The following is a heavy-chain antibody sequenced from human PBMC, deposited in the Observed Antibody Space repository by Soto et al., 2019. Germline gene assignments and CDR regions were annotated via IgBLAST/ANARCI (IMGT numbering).Heavy chain of an antibody. D-gene: IGHD3-3*01. V-gene: IGHV3-30*18. CDR2: ISYDGSNK. J-gene: IGHJ4*02. CDR1: GFTFSSYG. CDR3: AKDSDDDYFDY. Sequence: GGSLRLSCAASGFTFSSYGMHWVRQAPGKGLEWVAVISYDGSNKYYADSVKGRFTISRDNSKNTLYLQMNSLRAEDTAVYYCAKDSDDDYFDYWGQGTLVTVSS.